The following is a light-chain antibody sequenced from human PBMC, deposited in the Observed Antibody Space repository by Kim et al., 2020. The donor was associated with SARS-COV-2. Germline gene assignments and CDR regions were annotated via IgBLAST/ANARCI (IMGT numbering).Light chain of an antibody. CDR2: STV. J-gene: IGLJ3*02. CDR1: SPAIGSNH. CDR3: AAWNGRLNAWV. V-gene: IGLV1-47*02. Sequence: GQGVTISCSGTSPAIGSNHVHWYQQPPGTGPKMLIYSTVQRPSGVPGRFSASKSGTSASLAISGLRSEDEADYYCAAWNGRLNAWVFGGGTQLTVL.